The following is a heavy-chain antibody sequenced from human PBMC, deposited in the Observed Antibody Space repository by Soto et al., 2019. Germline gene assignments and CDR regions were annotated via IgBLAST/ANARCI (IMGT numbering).Heavy chain of an antibody. CDR2: IYPGDSGA. D-gene: IGHD6-19*01. V-gene: IGHV5-51*01. CDR1: GYSFTDYW. Sequence: LGESLKISCKGAGYSFTDYWIGWVRQMPGKGLEWMGIIYPGDSGARYSPSFQGQVSISADKSVNTAYLQWGSLKASDTAMYYCAGQTAGWFGMEVWGQGTTVTVSS. J-gene: IGHJ6*02. CDR3: AGQTAGWFGMEV.